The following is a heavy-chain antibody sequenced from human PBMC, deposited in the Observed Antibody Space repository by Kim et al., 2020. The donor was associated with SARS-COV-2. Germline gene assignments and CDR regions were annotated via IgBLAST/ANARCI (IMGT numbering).Heavy chain of an antibody. CDR3: STALRWQVPGSDF. D-gene: IGHD2-15*01. V-gene: IGHV3-15*01. Sequence: GGSLRLSCAASGFTFSDAWMSGVRKAPGQGLEWVGRIKKKSDGGTTEYAATVKGRFAISRDVSKNTLDLEMTSLKTEDTALYYCSTALRWQVPGSDFWGQGTLVTVSS. CDR1: GFTFSDAW. CDR2: IKKKSDGGTT. J-gene: IGHJ4*02.